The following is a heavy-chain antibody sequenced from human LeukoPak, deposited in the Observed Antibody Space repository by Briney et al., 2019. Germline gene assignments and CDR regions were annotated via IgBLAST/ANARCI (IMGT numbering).Heavy chain of an antibody. D-gene: IGHD6-13*01. V-gene: IGHV4-39*07. CDR2: INHSGST. CDR3: ARDQSSSWLNHDAFDI. CDR1: GGSISSSSYY. Sequence: PSETLSLTCTVSGGSISSSSYYWGWIRQPPGKGLEWIGEINHSGSTNYNPSLKSRVTISVDTSKNQFSLKLSSVTTADTAVYYCARDQSSSWLNHDAFDIWGQGTMVTVSS. J-gene: IGHJ3*02.